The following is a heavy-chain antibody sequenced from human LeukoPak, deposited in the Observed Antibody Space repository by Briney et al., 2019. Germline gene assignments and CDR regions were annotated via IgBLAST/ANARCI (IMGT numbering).Heavy chain of an antibody. V-gene: IGHV3-30*18. Sequence: PGGSLRLSCAASGFTFSGSGMHWVRQAPGKGLEWVAVISYDGSNKYYADSVKGRFTISRDNSKNTLYLQMNSLRAEDTAVYYCAKTAPLDYWGQGTLVTVSS. CDR3: AKTAPLDY. CDR2: ISYDGSNK. J-gene: IGHJ4*02. CDR1: GFTFSGSG.